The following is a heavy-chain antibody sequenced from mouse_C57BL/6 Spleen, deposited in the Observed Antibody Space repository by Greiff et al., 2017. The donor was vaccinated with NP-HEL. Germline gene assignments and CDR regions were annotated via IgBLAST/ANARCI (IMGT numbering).Heavy chain of an antibody. CDR3: AIYPFAY. J-gene: IGHJ3*01. CDR2: ISNLAYSI. D-gene: IGHD2-1*01. V-gene: IGHV5-15*04. CDR1: GFTFSDYG. Sequence: EVMLVESGGGLVQPGGSLKLSCAASGFTFSDYGMAWVRQSPRKGPEWVAFISNLAYSIYYADTVTGRFTISRENAKNTLYLEMSSLRSEDTAMYYCAIYPFAYWGQGTLVTVSA.